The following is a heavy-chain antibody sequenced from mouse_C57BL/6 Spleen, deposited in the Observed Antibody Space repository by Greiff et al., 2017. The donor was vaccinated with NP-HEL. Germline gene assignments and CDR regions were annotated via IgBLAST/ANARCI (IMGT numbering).Heavy chain of an antibody. CDR2: IDPNSGVT. Sequence: QVQLQQPGAELVKPGASVKLSCKASGYTFPSYWLHWVKQRPGRGLEWIGRIDPNSGVTTYNAKFKSRATLTVDKPSSTSYMQLSSLTSEDSAVYYCARGVQKVVYWGQGTTLTVSS. CDR1: GYTFPSYW. CDR3: ARGVQKVVY. J-gene: IGHJ2*01. V-gene: IGHV1-72*01.